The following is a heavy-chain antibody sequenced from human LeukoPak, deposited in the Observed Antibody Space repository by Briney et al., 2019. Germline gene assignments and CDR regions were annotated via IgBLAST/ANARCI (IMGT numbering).Heavy chain of an antibody. CDR2: IYYSGST. CDR3: ARGSPNIVATITTFDY. V-gene: IGHV4-59*01. Sequence: SETLSLTCTVSGGSISSYYWSWIQQPPGKGLEWIGYIYYSGSTNYNPSLKSRVTISVDTSKNQFSLKLSSVTAADTAVYYCARGSPNIVATITTFDYWGQGTLVTVSS. CDR1: GGSISSYY. D-gene: IGHD5-12*01. J-gene: IGHJ4*02.